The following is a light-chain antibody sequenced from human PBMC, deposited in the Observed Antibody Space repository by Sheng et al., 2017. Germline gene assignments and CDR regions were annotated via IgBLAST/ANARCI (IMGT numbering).Light chain of an antibody. CDR2: DAS. V-gene: IGKV3-20*01. CDR1: LTVNTNY. CDR3: QQYGSSPYT. J-gene: IGKJ2*01. Sequence: EILLTQSPGTLSLSPGERATLSCRASLTVNTNYVAWYQKRPGQPPRVLIYDASSRAAGVPDRFSGSGSGTDFTLTISGLEPEDFAVYYCQQYGSSPYTFGQGTKLEIK.